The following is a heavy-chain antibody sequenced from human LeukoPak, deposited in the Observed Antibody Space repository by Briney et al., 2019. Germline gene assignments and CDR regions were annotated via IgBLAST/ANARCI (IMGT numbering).Heavy chain of an antibody. D-gene: IGHD3-22*01. J-gene: IGHJ4*02. Sequence: GGSLRLSCAASGFTFSSYSMNWVRQAPGKGLEWVSYISSSSSTIYYADSVKGRFTISRDNAKNSLYLQMNSLRAEDTAVYYSARGKQAFDSSGYYYYWGQGTLVTVSS. V-gene: IGHV3-48*01. CDR3: ARGKQAFDSSGYYYY. CDR1: GFTFSSYS. CDR2: ISSSSSTI.